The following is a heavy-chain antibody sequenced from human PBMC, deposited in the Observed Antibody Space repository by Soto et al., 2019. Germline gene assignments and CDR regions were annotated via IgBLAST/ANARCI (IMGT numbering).Heavy chain of an antibody. CDR1: GGSVTNSSYY. J-gene: IGHJ1*01. D-gene: IGHD2-21*02. V-gene: IGHV4-39*01. Sequence: SXTLSLTCTVSGGSVTNSSYYWGWIRQSPGKGLELIGSVYYRGRSYSKSSVKSRVTISVDTSKNRFSLSLNSVTAADTAVYYCANTFRGDYYFFQHWGQGTLVTVSS. CDR3: ANTFRGDYYFFQH. CDR2: VYYRGRS.